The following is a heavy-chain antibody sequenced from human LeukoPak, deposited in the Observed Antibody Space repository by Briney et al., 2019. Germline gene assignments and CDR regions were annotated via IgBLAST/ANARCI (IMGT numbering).Heavy chain of an antibody. D-gene: IGHD3-10*01. CDR2: ISSSSSYI. V-gene: IGHV3-21*01. Sequence: GGSLRLSCAASGFTFSSYSMNWVHQAPGKGLEWVSSISSSSSYIYYADSVKGRFTISRDNAKNSLYLQMNSLRAEDTAVYYCASLYYGSGSDRLDYWGQGTLVTVSS. J-gene: IGHJ4*02. CDR1: GFTFSSYS. CDR3: ASLYYGSGSDRLDY.